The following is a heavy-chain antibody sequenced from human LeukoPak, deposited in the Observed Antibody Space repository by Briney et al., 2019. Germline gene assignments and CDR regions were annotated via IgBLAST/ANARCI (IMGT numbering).Heavy chain of an antibody. Sequence: GGSLRLSCGVSGISLSNYAMTWVRQAPGKGLEWVSYISERGGSTTYADSVKGRFTISRDTSLNTLYLQMNNLRAEDTAVYSCAKRGVVIRGLLVIGYHQEAYHYDFWGQGVLVTVSS. CDR2: ISERGGST. V-gene: IGHV3-23*01. CDR3: AKRGVVIRGLLVIGYHQEAYHYDF. D-gene: IGHD3-10*01. J-gene: IGHJ4*02. CDR1: GISLSNYA.